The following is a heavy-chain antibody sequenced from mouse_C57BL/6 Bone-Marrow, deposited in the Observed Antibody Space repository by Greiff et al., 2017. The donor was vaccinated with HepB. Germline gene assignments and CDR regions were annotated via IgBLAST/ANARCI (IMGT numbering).Heavy chain of an antibody. CDR1: GFSLTSYG. CDR3: ASKHYGSRNYAMDD. V-gene: IGHV2-6*01. D-gene: IGHD1-1*01. CDR2: IWGVGST. J-gene: IGHJ4*01. Sequence: VKLMESGPGLVAPSQSLSITCTVSGFSLTSYGVDWVRQSTGKGLEWLGVIWGVGSTNYNSALKSRLSISKDNSKSQVFLKMNSLQTDDTSMYYCASKHYGSRNYAMDDWGEGTSVTVSS.